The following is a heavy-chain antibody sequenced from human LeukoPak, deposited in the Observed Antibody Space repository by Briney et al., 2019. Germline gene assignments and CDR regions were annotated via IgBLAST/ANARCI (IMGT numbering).Heavy chain of an antibody. CDR3: ARGDPNVDY. V-gene: IGHV4-59*06. Sequence: SETLSLTCTVSGGSINSYYWNWIRQHPGKGLEWIGYIYYSGSTYCNPSLKSRVTISVDTSKNQFSLKLSSVTAADTAVYYCARGDPNVDYWGQGTLVTVSS. CDR1: GGSINSYY. D-gene: IGHD3-10*01. CDR2: IYYSGST. J-gene: IGHJ4*02.